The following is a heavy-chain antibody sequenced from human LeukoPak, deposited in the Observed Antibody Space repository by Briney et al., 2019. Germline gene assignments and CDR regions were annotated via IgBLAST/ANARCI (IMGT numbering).Heavy chain of an antibody. CDR3: AKVPYSDYGSGRPPFMDV. CDR1: GFTFSNYA. D-gene: IGHD3-10*01. V-gene: IGHV3-23*01. J-gene: IGHJ6*02. CDR2: ISNTVSDT. Sequence: GGSLRLSCAASGFTFSNYAMSWVRQAPGKGLEWVSTISNTVSDTYYADSVQGRFTISRDNSENTLYLQMNNLRAEDTAIHYCAKVPYSDYGSGRPPFMDVWGQGTTVAVSS.